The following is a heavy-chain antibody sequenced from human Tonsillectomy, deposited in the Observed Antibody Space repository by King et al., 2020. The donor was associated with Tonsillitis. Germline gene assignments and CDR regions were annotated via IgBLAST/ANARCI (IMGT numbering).Heavy chain of an antibody. D-gene: IGHD3-3*01. CDR2: ISWNSGNI. J-gene: IGHJ6*02. V-gene: IGHV3-9*01. CDR1: GFTFDDYA. CDR3: AKELFGTYYFVMDV. Sequence: VQLVESGGGLVQPGRSLRLSCTVSGFTFDDYAMHWVRQAPGKGLEWVSGISWNSGNIGYADSVKGRFTISRDNAKNSLYLQMNSLRAEDTALYYCAKELFGTYYFVMDVWGQGSTVTVSS.